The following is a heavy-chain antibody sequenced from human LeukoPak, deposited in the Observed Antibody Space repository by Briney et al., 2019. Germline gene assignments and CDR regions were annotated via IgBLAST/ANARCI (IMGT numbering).Heavy chain of an antibody. J-gene: IGHJ4*02. D-gene: IGHD3-3*01. V-gene: IGHV3-74*01. CDR3: ARGANYALDY. Sequence: GSLRLSRAASGFTFSSYWMHWVRQAPGKGLVWVSGINIDGSRTSYADSVKGRFTISRDNAKNTMYLQMNSLRAEDTAVYYYARGANYALDYWGQGTLVTVSS. CDR2: INIDGSRT. CDR1: GFTFSSYW.